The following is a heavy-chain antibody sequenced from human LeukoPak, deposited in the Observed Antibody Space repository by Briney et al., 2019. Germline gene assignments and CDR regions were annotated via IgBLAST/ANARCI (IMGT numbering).Heavy chain of an antibody. Sequence: SQTLSLTCAVSGGSISSGGYSWSWIRQPPGKGLEWIGYIYHSGSTYYNPSLKSRVTISVDTSKNQFSLKLSSVTAADTAVYYCARVFPIDYYDSSGYLYDAFDIWGQGTMVTVSS. D-gene: IGHD3-22*01. J-gene: IGHJ3*02. CDR1: GGSISSGGYS. CDR3: ARVFPIDYYDSSGYLYDAFDI. V-gene: IGHV4-30-2*05. CDR2: IYHSGST.